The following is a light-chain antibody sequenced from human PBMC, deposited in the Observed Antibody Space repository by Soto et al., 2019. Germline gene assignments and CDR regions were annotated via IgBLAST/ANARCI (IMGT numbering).Light chain of an antibody. Sequence: EIVMTQSPATLSVSPGERATVSCRASQSVSSNLAWDQQNPGQAPMLLIYGASTRATGNPARFSGSVSGTEFTLTIGSLQSEDFAVYYFQQYNNWPRTFGQGTKLEIK. CDR1: QSVSSN. CDR3: QQYNNWPRT. V-gene: IGKV3-15*01. CDR2: GAS. J-gene: IGKJ2*01.